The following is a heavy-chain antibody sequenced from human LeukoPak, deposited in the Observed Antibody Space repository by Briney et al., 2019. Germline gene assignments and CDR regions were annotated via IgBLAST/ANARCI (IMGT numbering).Heavy chain of an antibody. CDR2: ISAYNGNT. CDR1: GYTFTSYG. V-gene: IGHV1-18*01. CDR3: ATDRGYSYGFGTAFDI. D-gene: IGHD5-18*01. J-gene: IGHJ3*02. Sequence: GASVKVSCKASGYTFTSYGISWVRQAPGQGLEWMGWISAYNGNTNYAQKLQGRVTMTTDTSTSTAYMELSRLRSDDTAVYYCATDRGYSYGFGTAFDIWGQGTMVTVSS.